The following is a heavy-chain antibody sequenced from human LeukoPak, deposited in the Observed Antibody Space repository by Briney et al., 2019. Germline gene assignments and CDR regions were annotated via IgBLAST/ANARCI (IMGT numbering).Heavy chain of an antibody. V-gene: IGHV4-59*08. CDR3: ARQLGYSYGNDY. Sequence: SETLSPTCTVSGGSISSYYWSWIRQPPGKGLEWIGYIYYGGSTNYNPSLKSRVTISVDTSKNQFSLKLSSVTAADTAVYYCARQLGYSYGNDYWGQGTLVTVSS. D-gene: IGHD5-18*01. CDR1: GGSISSYY. J-gene: IGHJ4*02. CDR2: IYYGGST.